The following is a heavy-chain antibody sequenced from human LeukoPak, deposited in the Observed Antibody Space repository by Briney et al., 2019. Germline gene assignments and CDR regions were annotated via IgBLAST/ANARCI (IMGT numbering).Heavy chain of an antibody. J-gene: IGHJ4*02. D-gene: IGHD1-20*01. CDR1: GFTFRTYG. V-gene: IGHV3-74*01. CDR3: ARARYNWNPNPFDY. CDR2: INSDGSST. Sequence: GGSLRLSCAASGFTFRTYGMNWVRQAPGKGLVWVSRINSDGSSTSYADSVKGRFTISRDNAKNTLYLQMNSLRAEDTAVYYCARARYNWNPNPFDYWGQGTLVTVSS.